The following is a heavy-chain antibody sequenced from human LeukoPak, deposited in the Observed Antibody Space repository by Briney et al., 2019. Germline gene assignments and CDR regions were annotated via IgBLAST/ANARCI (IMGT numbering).Heavy chain of an antibody. CDR3: ARSHSMGY. CDR2: ISYDGSNK. D-gene: IGHD2/OR15-2a*01. J-gene: IGHJ4*02. CDR1: GFTFSSYG. V-gene: IGHV3-30*03. Sequence: GGSLRLSCAASGFTFSSYGMHWVRRAPGKGLEWVAVISYDGSNKYYADSVKGRFTISRDNSKNTLYLQMNSLRAEDTAVYYCARSHSMGYWGQGTLVTVSS.